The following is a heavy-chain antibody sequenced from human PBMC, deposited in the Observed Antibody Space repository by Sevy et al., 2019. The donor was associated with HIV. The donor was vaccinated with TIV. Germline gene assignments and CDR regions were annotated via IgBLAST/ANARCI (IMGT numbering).Heavy chain of an antibody. J-gene: IGHJ4*02. V-gene: IGHV3-21*01. CDR3: ARDPRTAAAGTRYFDY. CDR2: ISSSSSYI. Sequence: GGSLRLSCAASGFTFSSYSMNWVRQAPGKGLEWVSSISSSSSYIYYADSVKGRFTISRDNAKNSLYLQMNSLRAEETAVYYCARDPRTAAAGTRYFDYGGQGTLVAVSS. CDR1: GFTFSSYS. D-gene: IGHD6-13*01.